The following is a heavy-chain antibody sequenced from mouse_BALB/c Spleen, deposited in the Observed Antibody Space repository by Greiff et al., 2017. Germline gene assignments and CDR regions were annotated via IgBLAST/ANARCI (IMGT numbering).Heavy chain of an antibody. Sequence: VQLQQSGPELVKPGASVKISCKASGYSFTGYFMNWVMQSHGKSLEWIGRINPYNGDTFYNQKFKGKATLTVDKSSSTAHMELRSLASEDSAVYYCARRGYEGRAWFAYWGQGTLVTVSA. CDR3: ARRGYEGRAWFAY. CDR1: GYSFTGYF. D-gene: IGHD2-14*01. CDR2: INPYNGDT. V-gene: IGHV1-20*02. J-gene: IGHJ3*01.